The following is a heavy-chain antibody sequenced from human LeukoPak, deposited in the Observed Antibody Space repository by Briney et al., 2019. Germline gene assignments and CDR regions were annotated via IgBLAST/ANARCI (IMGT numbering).Heavy chain of an antibody. CDR2: ISGSGGST. CDR3: AKDTYYDSSGQDY. Sequence: PGGSLRLSCAASGFTFSSYAMSWVRQAPGKGLEWVSAISGSGGSTYYADSVKGPFTISRDNSKNTLYLQMNSLRAEDTAVYYCAKDTYYDSSGQDYWGQGTLVTVSS. J-gene: IGHJ4*02. V-gene: IGHV3-23*01. D-gene: IGHD3-22*01. CDR1: GFTFSSYA.